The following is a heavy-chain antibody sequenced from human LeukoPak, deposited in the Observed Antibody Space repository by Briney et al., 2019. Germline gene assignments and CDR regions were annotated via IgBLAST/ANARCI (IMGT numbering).Heavy chain of an antibody. J-gene: IGHJ3*02. Sequence: GTSVKVSCKASGFTFTSSAMQWVRQARGQRLEWIVWIVVGSGNTNYAQKFQERVTITRDMSTSTAYMELSSLRSEDTAVYYCAAAIIVGATEDAFDIWGQGTMVTVSS. CDR1: GFTFTSSA. D-gene: IGHD1-26*01. CDR2: IVVGSGNT. V-gene: IGHV1-58*02. CDR3: AAAIIVGATEDAFDI.